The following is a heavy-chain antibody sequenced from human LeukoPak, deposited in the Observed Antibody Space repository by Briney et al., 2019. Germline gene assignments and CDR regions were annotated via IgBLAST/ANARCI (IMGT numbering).Heavy chain of an antibody. CDR2: IYYSGIT. CDR3: ARSQQLAPYYYYYYMDV. J-gene: IGHJ6*03. D-gene: IGHD6-13*01. V-gene: IGHV4-59*01. Sequence: SETLSLTCTVSGGSISSYYWSWIRQPPGKGLEWIGYIYYSGITNYNPSLKSRVTISVDTSKNQFSLKLSSVTAADTAVYYCARSQQLAPYYYYYYMDVWGKGTTVTVSS. CDR1: GGSISSYY.